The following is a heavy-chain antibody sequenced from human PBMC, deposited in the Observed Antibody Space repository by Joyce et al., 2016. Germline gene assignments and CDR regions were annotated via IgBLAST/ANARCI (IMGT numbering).Heavy chain of an antibody. V-gene: IGHV1-24*01. J-gene: IGHJ2*01. CDR1: EYTLTELS. CDR3: ASGGTSYGCFDL. CDR2: FDPEDGET. Sequence: QVQLVQSGAEVKKPGASVKVSCKVSEYTLTELSIHWVRPAPGKGLEWMGGFDPEDGETIYAQKFQGRLTMTEDTSTETSSMELSSLTSDDTAVYYCASGGTSYGCFDLWGRGTLVTVSS. D-gene: IGHD4-23*01.